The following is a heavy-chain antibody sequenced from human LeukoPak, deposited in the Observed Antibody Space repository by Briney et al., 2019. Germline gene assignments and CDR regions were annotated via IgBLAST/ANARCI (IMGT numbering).Heavy chain of an antibody. CDR3: AKPPGSSGWRYYGMDV. CDR2: ISGSGGST. J-gene: IGHJ6*02. V-gene: IGHV3-23*01. D-gene: IGHD6-19*01. Sequence: GGSLRLSCAASGFTFSSYAMSWVRQAPGKGLEWVSAISGSGGSTYYADSVKGRFTISRDNSKNTLYLQMNSLRAEDTAVYYCAKPPGSSGWRYYGMDVWGQGTTVTVSS. CDR1: GFTFSSYA.